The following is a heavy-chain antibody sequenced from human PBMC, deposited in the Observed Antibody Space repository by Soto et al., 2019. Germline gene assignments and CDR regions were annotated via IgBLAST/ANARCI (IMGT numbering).Heavy chain of an antibody. V-gene: IGHV4-30-4*01. Sequence: PSETLSLTCNVSGGPISGDYYWTWIRQPPGKGLEWIGYIFYSGSTYYNPSLKSRVTMSVDTSKNQFSLQLSSVTAADTAVYYCAAGSCSSSGCYWFDPWGQGTLVTVSS. CDR2: IFYSGST. CDR1: GGPISGDYY. J-gene: IGHJ5*02. D-gene: IGHD2-2*01. CDR3: AAGSCSSSGCYWFDP.